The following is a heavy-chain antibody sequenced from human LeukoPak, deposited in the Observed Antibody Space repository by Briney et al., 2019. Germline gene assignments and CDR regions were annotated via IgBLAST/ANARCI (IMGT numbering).Heavy chain of an antibody. CDR2: IYSDGST. D-gene: IGHD1-26*01. CDR1: GFTVSSNY. J-gene: IGHJ3*02. CDR3: ARDLREHGVFDI. Sequence: GWSLRLSCAASGFTVSSNYMSWVRQAPGKGLEWVSEIYSDGSTYYAASVKGRFSISRDNSKNTLYLQMNSLRAEDTAVYYCARDLREHGVFDIWGQGTMVTVSS. V-gene: IGHV3-53*01.